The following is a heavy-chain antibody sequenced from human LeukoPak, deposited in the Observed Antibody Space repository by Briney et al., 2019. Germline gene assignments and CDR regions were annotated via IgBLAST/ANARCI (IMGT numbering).Heavy chain of an antibody. V-gene: IGHV1-2*04. CDR3: ARIRSPDQAFDT. D-gene: IGHD2-2*01. CDR1: GYTFTGYY. J-gene: IGHJ3*02. Sequence: ASVKVSCTASGYTFTGYYMHWVRQAPGQGLEWMGWINPNSGGTNYAQKFQGWVTMTRDTFISTAYMELSRLRSDDTAVYYCARIRSPDQAFDTWGQGTMVTVSS. CDR2: INPNSGGT.